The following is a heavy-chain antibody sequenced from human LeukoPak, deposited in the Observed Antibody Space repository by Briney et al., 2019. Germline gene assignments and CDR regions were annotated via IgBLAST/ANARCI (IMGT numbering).Heavy chain of an antibody. CDR1: GHTLTELS. J-gene: IGHJ6*03. CDR2: FDPEDGET. D-gene: IGHD6-13*01. CDR3: ATGRTRTPYSSSWYRYYYYMDV. V-gene: IGHV1-24*01. Sequence: ASVKVSCKVSGHTLTELSMHWVRQAPGKGLEWMGGFDPEDGETIYAQKFQGRVTMTEDTSTDTAYMELSSLRSEDTAVYYCATGRTRTPYSSSWYRYYYYMDVWGKGTTVTVSS.